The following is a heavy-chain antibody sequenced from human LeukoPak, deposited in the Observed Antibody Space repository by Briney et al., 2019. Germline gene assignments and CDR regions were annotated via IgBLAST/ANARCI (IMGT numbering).Heavy chain of an antibody. D-gene: IGHD3-22*01. V-gene: IGHV3-7*01. Sequence: GGSLRLSCAASGFTFSDYYMSWIRQAPGKGLEWVANIKQDGGEKYYVDSVKGRFTISRDNAKNSLYLQMNSLRAEDTAVYYRARDMYYYDSSGLRSKAFDIWGQGTMVTVSS. J-gene: IGHJ3*02. CDR1: GFTFSDYY. CDR2: IKQDGGEK. CDR3: ARDMYYYDSSGLRSKAFDI.